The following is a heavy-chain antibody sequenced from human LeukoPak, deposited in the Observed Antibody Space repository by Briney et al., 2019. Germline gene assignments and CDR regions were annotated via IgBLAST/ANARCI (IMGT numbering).Heavy chain of an antibody. V-gene: IGHV3-21*01. CDR2: ISSGGDYK. CDR3: AKVGKYYYDTSGYSQEWEYFYYYMDV. J-gene: IGHJ6*03. D-gene: IGHD3-22*01. Sequence: PGGSLRLSCAASGFTFSSFSMNWVRQAPGKGLEWVSSISSGGDYKHYADSVKGRLTISRDNAKNSLFLQMNSLRAEDTAVYYCAKVGKYYYDTSGYSQEWEYFYYYMDVWGKGTTVTVSS. CDR1: GFTFSSFS.